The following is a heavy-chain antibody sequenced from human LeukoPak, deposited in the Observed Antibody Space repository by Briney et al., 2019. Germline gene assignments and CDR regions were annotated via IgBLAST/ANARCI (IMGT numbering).Heavy chain of an antibody. D-gene: IGHD3-10*01. CDR3: ARGMVRGVISYYYGMDV. J-gene: IGHJ6*02. CDR1: GYTFTSYD. Sequence: GASVKVSCKASGYTFTSYDINWVRQATGQGLEWMGWMNPNSGNTGYAQKSQGRVTMTRNTSISTAYMELSSLRSEDTAVYYCARGMVRGVISYYYGMDVWGQGTTVTVSS. V-gene: IGHV1-8*01. CDR2: MNPNSGNT.